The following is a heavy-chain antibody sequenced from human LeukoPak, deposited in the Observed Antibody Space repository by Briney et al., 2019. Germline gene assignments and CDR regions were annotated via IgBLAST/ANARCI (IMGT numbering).Heavy chain of an antibody. D-gene: IGHD2-8*01. CDR3: ARWSETNYYYFYMDV. CDR1: GFTFSTYA. Sequence: GGSLRLSCATSGFTFSTYAMTWVRQALGKGLAWVSGISDSGYNTYYADSVKGRFTISRDNSKNTLYLQMNSLRAEDTAVYYCARWSETNYYYFYMDVWGKGTTVTISS. V-gene: IGHV3-23*01. CDR2: ISDSGYNT. J-gene: IGHJ6*03.